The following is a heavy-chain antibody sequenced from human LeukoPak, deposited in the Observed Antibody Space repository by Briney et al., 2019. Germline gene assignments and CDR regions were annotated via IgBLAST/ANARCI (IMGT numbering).Heavy chain of an antibody. Sequence: SVKVSCKASGGTFSSYAISWVRQAPGQGLEWVGGIIPIFGTANYAQKFQGRVTITADESTSTAYMELSSLRSEDTAVYYCARVTLYGGKIFDYWGQGTLVTVSS. V-gene: IGHV1-69*13. J-gene: IGHJ4*02. D-gene: IGHD4-23*01. CDR2: IIPIFGTA. CDR1: GGTFSSYA. CDR3: ARVTLYGGKIFDY.